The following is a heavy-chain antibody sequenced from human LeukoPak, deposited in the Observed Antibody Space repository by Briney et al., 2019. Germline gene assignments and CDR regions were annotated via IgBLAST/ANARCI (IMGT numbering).Heavy chain of an antibody. Sequence: NTGGSLRLSCAASGFNFSDFYMNWIRQAPGKGLEWVSYISSSSSTIYYADSVKGRFTISRDNAKNSLYLQMNSLRAEDTAVYYCARDSRGSYYGFSTDDAFDIWGQGTMVTVSS. CDR1: GFNFSDFY. V-gene: IGHV3-11*04. CDR2: ISSSSSTI. J-gene: IGHJ3*02. D-gene: IGHD1-26*01. CDR3: ARDSRGSYYGFSTDDAFDI.